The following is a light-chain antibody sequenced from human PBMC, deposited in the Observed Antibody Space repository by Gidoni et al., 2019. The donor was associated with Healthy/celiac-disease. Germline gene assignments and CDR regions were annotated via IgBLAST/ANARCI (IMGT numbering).Light chain of an antibody. CDR1: SSDVGGYNY. J-gene: IGLJ2*01. CDR2: DVS. V-gene: IGLV2-14*03. Sequence: QSALTQPASVSGSPGQSITISCTGTSSDVGGYNYVSWFQQHPGKAPNLMIYDVSNRPSGVSNRFSGSKSGNTASLTISGLQAEDEADYYCSSYSSSSTSEVFGGGTKLTVL. CDR3: SSYSSSSTSEV.